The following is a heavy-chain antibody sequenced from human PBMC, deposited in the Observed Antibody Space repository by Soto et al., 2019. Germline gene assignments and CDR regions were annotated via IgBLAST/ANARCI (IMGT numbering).Heavy chain of an antibody. CDR1: GYTFTNSG. V-gene: IGHV1-18*01. CDR2: ISTDNGNT. CDR3: ARDQGITTFGVYSMYYYGMDV. J-gene: IGHJ6*02. Sequence: QVQLVQSGAEVKKPGASVKVSCKASGYTFTNSGISWVRQAPGQGLEWMGWISTDNGNTNYAQHLQGRVRMTTDPSTSTAYMELRSLRSDDTAVYYCARDQGITTFGVYSMYYYGMDVWGQGTTVTVSS. D-gene: IGHD3-3*01.